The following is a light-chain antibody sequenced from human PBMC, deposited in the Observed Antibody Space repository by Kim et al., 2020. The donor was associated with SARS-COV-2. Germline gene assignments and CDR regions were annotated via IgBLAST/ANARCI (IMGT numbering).Light chain of an antibody. CDR1: QRISNY. CDR3: QQSYSNPPEYT. J-gene: IGKJ2*01. Sequence: DIQMTQSPSSLSASVGDRVTITCRASQRISNYLNWYQQKPGKAPKVLIYAASTLQSGVPSRFSGSGSGTDFTLTISSLQPEDFATYNCQQSYSNPPEYTFGQGTKLEI. V-gene: IGKV1-39*01. CDR2: AAS.